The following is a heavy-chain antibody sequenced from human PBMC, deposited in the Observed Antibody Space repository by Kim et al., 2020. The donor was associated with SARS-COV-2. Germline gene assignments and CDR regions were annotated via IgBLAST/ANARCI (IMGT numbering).Heavy chain of an antibody. V-gene: IGHV3-23*01. CDR1: GFSFSNYA. D-gene: IGHD3-10*01. Sequence: GGSLRLSCAASGFSFSNYAMNWVRQAPGKGLAWVSGIVGSGTSTYYADPVKGRFTISRDNSKNTVFLQMNSLTTEDTAVYYCAKGGYSGSGTSFGERFWGQGTLVTVSS. CDR2: IVGSGTST. J-gene: IGHJ4*02. CDR3: AKGGYSGSGTSFGERF.